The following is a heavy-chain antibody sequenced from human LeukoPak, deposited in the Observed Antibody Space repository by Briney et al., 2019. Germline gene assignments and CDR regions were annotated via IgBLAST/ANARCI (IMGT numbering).Heavy chain of an antibody. CDR1: GGTFSSYA. V-gene: IGHV1-69*13. J-gene: IGHJ4*02. Sequence: SVKVSCKASGGTFSSYAISWVRQAPGQGLEWMGGINPIFGTANYAQKFQGRVTITADESTSTAYMELSSLRSEDTAVYYCARDSDILTGPTTIWGQGTLVTVSS. CDR2: INPIFGTA. CDR3: ARDSDILTGPTTI. D-gene: IGHD3-9*01.